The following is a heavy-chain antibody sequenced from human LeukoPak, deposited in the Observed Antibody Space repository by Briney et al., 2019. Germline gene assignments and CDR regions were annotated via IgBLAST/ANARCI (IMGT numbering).Heavy chain of an antibody. V-gene: IGHV3-21*01. Sequence: GGSLRLSCAASGFTFSTYTMNWVRQVPGKGLEWVSSISSGSSYIYYADSVKGRFTISRDNAKNSLYLQVNSLRAEDTAVYYCAREALNYDFWSGYYPDYWGQGTLVTVSS. J-gene: IGHJ4*02. CDR1: GFTFSTYT. CDR3: AREALNYDFWSGYYPDY. CDR2: ISSGSSYI. D-gene: IGHD3-3*01.